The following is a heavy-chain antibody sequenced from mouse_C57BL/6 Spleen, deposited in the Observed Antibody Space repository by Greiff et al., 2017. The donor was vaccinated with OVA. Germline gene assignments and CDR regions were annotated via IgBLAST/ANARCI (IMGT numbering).Heavy chain of an antibody. J-gene: IGHJ4*01. CDR2: INPGSGGT. Sequence: VQLQQSGAELVRPGTSVKVSCKASGYAFTNYLIEWVKQRPGQGLAWIGVINPGSGGTNYNEKFEGKATLTADKSSSTAYMQLSSLTSEDSAVYFCARGHDYDRDYYAMDYWGQGTSVTVSS. V-gene: IGHV1-54*01. CDR1: GYAFTNYL. CDR3: ARGHDYDRDYYAMDY. D-gene: IGHD2-4*01.